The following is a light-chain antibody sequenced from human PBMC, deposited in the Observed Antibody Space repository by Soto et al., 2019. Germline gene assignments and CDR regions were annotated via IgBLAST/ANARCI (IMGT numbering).Light chain of an antibody. CDR1: QSVGNN. V-gene: IGKV3-15*01. CDR2: ATS. CDR3: RRYGAWPLT. Sequence: EIVVTQSPATLSVSPGERATLSCRASQSVGNNFAWYQQKPGQAPRLLSFATSTRATGVPARFSGSGSGTEFNLTISSLQSEDFAVYYCRRYGAWPLTFGGGAKVEIE. J-gene: IGKJ4*01.